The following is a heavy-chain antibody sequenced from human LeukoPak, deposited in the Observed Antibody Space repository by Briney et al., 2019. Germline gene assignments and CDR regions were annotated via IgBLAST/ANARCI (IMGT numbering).Heavy chain of an antibody. CDR3: ARDYYASSDQFPFDY. D-gene: IGHD3-22*01. V-gene: IGHV3-48*01. CDR2: ISSSGSTI. Sequence: GGSLRLSCAASGFPFSSYSVNWVRQAPGKGLEWVSYISSSGSTIYYADSVKGRFTISRDNAKNSLYLQMNSLRAEDTAVYYFARDYYASSDQFPFDYWGQGALASVSS. J-gene: IGHJ4*02. CDR1: GFPFSSYS.